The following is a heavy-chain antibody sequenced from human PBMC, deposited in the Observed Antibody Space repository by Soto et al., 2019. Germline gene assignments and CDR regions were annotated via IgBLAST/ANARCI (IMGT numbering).Heavy chain of an antibody. CDR3: GKGNSKWGTGDAFDI. J-gene: IGHJ3*02. CDR1: GFTFNNYA. CDR2: ISGTGGST. Sequence: EVQLLESGGGVVQPGGSLRLSCAASGFTFNNYALNWVRQAPGKGLERVSSISGTGGSTFYAGSAKGRFTISRDNSKNTLFLQMTSLRAEDTVVYYCGKGNSKWGTGDAFDIWGQGTMVTVSS. V-gene: IGHV3-23*01. D-gene: IGHD7-27*01.